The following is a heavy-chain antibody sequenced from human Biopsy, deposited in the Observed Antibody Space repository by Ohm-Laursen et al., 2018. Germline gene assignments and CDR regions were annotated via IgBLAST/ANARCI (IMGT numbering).Heavy chain of an antibody. D-gene: IGHD1-26*01. V-gene: IGHV4-59*01. CDR2: IYYSGST. Sequence: SETLSLTCAVSGGSIGSFFWSWIRPPPGKGLVWIGYIYYSGSTNYNSSLRSRVTISVDRYKNQFSLELSSVTAADTAVYYCGRVGAGAPSIDYFDYWGQGALGTGSS. J-gene: IGHJ4*02. CDR1: GGSIGSFF. CDR3: GRVGAGAPSIDYFDY.